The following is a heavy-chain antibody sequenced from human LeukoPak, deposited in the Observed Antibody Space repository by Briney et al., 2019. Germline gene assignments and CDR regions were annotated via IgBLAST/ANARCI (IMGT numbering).Heavy chain of an antibody. J-gene: IGHJ4*02. CDR1: EYSFTSYW. CDR3: ARQGCSSTSCYSDY. CDR2: IYPGDSDT. V-gene: IGHV5-51*01. D-gene: IGHD2-2*01. Sequence: GESLKISCKGSEYSFTSYWTGWVRQMPGKGLEWMGIIYPGDSDTRYSPSFQGQVSISADKSISTAYLQWSSLKASDTAMYYCARQGCSSTSCYSDYWGQGTLVTVSS.